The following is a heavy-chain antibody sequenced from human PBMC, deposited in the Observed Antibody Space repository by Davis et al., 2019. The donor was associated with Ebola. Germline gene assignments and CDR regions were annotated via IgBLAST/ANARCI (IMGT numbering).Heavy chain of an antibody. J-gene: IGHJ5*02. CDR1: GYSFTSYW. CDR3: ARTNWGSGWFDP. V-gene: IGHV5-51*01. Sequence: GESLKIPRKGSGYSFTSYWIGWVRQMPGKGLEWMGLIYPGDSDTRYSPSFQGQVTISVDKSISTAYLQWSSLKASDTAMYYCARTNWGSGWFDPWGQGTLVTVSS. D-gene: IGHD7-27*01. CDR2: IYPGDSDT.